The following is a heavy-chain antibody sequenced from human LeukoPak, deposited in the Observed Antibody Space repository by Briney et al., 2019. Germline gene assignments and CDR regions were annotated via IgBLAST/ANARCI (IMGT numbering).Heavy chain of an antibody. Sequence: SETLSLTCSVSGDSTNSGNYYWSWIRQPPGKGLEWIGNIYYSTNTYYNPSLLGRVSISIDTSRNQFSLRVSSVTAADTAVYYCARSVAGNERTANWLDPWGQGTLVTVSS. CDR3: ARSVAGNERTANWLDP. V-gene: IGHV4-39*01. CDR2: IYYSTNT. J-gene: IGHJ5*02. D-gene: IGHD6-19*01. CDR1: GDSTNSGNYY.